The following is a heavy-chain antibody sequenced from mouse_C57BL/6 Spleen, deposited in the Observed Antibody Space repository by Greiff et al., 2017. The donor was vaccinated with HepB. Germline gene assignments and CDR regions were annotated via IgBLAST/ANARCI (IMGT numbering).Heavy chain of an antibody. J-gene: IGHJ3*01. CDR3: ARAYDSNLAWFAY. CDR2: IDPEDGDT. V-gene: IGHV14-2*01. CDR1: GFNIKDYY. D-gene: IGHD2-5*01. Sequence: VQLQQSGAELVKPGASVKLSCPASGFNIKDYYMHWVKQRTEQGLEWIGRIDPEDGDTKYAPKFQGKATITADTSSNTAYLQLSSLTSEDTAVYYCARAYDSNLAWFAYWGQGTLVTVSA.